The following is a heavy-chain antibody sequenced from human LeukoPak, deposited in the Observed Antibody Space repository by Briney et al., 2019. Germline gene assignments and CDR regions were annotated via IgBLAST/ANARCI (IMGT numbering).Heavy chain of an antibody. CDR2: INHSGST. CDR1: GGSFSGYY. CDR3: ARGPRRKLARREYWFDP. D-gene: IGHD6-6*01. Sequence: SETLSLTCAVYGGSFSGYYWSWIRQPPGKGLEWIGEINHSGSTNYKPSLKSRVTISVDTSKNQFSLKLSSVTAADTAVYYCARGPRRKLARREYWFDPWGQGTLVTVSS. J-gene: IGHJ5*02. V-gene: IGHV4-34*01.